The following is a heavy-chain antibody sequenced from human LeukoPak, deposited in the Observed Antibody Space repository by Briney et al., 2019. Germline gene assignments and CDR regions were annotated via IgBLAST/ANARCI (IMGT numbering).Heavy chain of an antibody. CDR3: ASGGDSS. J-gene: IGHJ5*02. D-gene: IGHD5-18*01. CDR2: ISYDGSNK. V-gene: IGHV3-30-3*01. CDR1: GFTFSSYA. Sequence: GRSLRRSCAASGFTFSSYAMHWVRQAPGKGLEWVAVISYDGSNKYYADSVKGRFTISRDNSKNTLYLQMNSLRAEDTAVYYCASGGDSSWGQGTLVTVSS.